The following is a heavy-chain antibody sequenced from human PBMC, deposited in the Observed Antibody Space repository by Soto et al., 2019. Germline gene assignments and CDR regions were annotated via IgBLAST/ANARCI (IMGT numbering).Heavy chain of an antibody. V-gene: IGHV3-23*01. CDR1: GFTFSSFA. CDR3: DRHSYLPAAGLLYSLHF. J-gene: IGHJ4*02. CDR2: ISVSGGST. Sequence: GGSLRLSYAASGFTFSSFAMSWVRQPPGKGLEWVASISVSGGSTYYADSVKGRFTISRDNSNNTLYVQMNSLKAEDTAVYYCDRHSYLPAAGLLYSLHFWGRGTLVTVSS. D-gene: IGHD2-2*01.